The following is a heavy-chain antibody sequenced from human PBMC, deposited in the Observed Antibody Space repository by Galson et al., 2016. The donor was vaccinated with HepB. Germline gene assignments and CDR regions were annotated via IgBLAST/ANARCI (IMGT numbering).Heavy chain of an antibody. CDR2: IWSNGNNK. J-gene: IGHJ4*02. Sequence: SLRLSCAASGFTFSDYYMSWIRQAPGKGLEWVADIWSNGNNKYYADSVRGRFSVSRDQAKNTLYMQMNSQRAEDTAVYYCARAGSSWYFDYWGQGTLVTVSS. CDR1: GFTFSDYY. CDR3: ARAGSSWYFDY. D-gene: IGHD6-13*01. V-gene: IGHV3-33*08.